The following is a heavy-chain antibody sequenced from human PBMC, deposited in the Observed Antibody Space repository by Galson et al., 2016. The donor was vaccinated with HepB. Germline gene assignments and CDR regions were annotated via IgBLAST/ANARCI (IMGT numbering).Heavy chain of an antibody. V-gene: IGHV4-59*01. Sequence: SETLSLTCTVSGASISTYYWSWIRQPPGKGLEWIAYIHYAGSTNSNPSLKSRVGMSVDTSKNQFSLKMNSVTAAGTAVYYCAGHSGWSIVYWGQGARVTVSS. CDR1: GASISTYY. CDR3: AGHSGWSIVY. D-gene: IGHD5-12*01. CDR2: IHYAGST. J-gene: IGHJ4*02.